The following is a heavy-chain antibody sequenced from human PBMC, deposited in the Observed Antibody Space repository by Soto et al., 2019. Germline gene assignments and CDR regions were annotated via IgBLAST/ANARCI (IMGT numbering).Heavy chain of an antibody. CDR3: GRDRLTTRGDAFDL. CDR2: IIPIPDIT. J-gene: IGHJ3*01. Sequence: QVQLVQSGAEVRKPGSSVKVSCKAPGGTFSTYIISWVRQAPGQGLEWMGRIIPIPDITNYTQKFQGRVTVTADRPTSTDSVDLTSLQSEERDMYSFGRDRLTTRGDAFDLCGQGTMVTGSS. CDR1: GGTFSTYI. V-gene: IGHV1-69*08. D-gene: IGHD3-3*01.